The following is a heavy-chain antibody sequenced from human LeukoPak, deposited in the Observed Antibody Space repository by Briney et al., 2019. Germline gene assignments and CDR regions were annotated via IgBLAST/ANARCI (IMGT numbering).Heavy chain of an antibody. Sequence: PGGSLRLSCAASGFTFSNAWMSWVRQAPGKGLEWVANIKQDGSEKYYVDSVKGRFTISRDNAKNSLCLQMNSLRAEDTAVYYCARERFGVVIYFDYWGQGTLVTVSS. D-gene: IGHD3-3*01. CDR3: ARERFGVVIYFDY. V-gene: IGHV3-7*01. CDR2: IKQDGSEK. CDR1: GFTFSNAW. J-gene: IGHJ4*02.